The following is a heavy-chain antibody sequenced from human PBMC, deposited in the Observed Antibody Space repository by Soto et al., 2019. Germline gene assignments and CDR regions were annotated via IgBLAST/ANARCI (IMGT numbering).Heavy chain of an antibody. CDR2: LNAGNGNT. CDR1: GYTFTSYA. J-gene: IGHJ4*02. V-gene: IGHV1-3*01. Sequence: QVQLVQSGAEVKKPGASVKVSCKASGYTFTSYAMHWVRQAPGQRLEWMGWLNAGNGNTKYSQNLQGRVTITRDTSASTAYMELSSLRSEDTAVYYCARSIRLARDYWGQGTLVTVSS. CDR3: ARSIRLARDY.